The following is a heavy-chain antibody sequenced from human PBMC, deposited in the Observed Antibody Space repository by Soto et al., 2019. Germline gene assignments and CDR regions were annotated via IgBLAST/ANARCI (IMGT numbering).Heavy chain of an antibody. CDR1: GFTFSDYY. V-gene: IGHV3-11*06. Sequence: GGSLRLSCAASGFTFSDYYMSWIRQAPGKGLEWVSYISSSSSYTNYADSVKGRFTISRDNAKNSLYLQMNSLRAEDTAVYYCARFGSADGSGSYYYYGMDVWGQGTTVTSP. D-gene: IGHD3-10*01. J-gene: IGHJ6*02. CDR2: ISSSSSYT. CDR3: ARFGSADGSGSYYYYGMDV.